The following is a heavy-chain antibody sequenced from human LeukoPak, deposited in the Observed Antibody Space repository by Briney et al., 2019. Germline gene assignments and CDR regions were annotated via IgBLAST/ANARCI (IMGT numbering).Heavy chain of an antibody. CDR1: GFTVSSNY. CDR3: ARGGDLSDFDY. Sequence: GGSLRLSCAASGFTVSSNYMRWVRQAPGKGLECVSVIYSGGSTYYADSVKGRFTISRHNSKNTLYLQMNSLRAEDTAVYYCARGGDLSDFDYWGQGTLVSVSS. D-gene: IGHD3-16*01. CDR2: IYSGGST. V-gene: IGHV3-53*04. J-gene: IGHJ4*02.